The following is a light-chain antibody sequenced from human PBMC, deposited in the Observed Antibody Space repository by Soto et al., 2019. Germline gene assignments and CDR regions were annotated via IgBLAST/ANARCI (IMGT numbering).Light chain of an antibody. V-gene: IGKV3-15*01. J-gene: IGKJ1*01. CDR3: QQYNDWPPWT. Sequence: EILMTQSPATLSVSPGDRATLSCRASQSVSNNLAWYQQRPGQAPRLLIYGASTRATGIPARFGGSGSGTEFTLTISSLQSEDFAVYYCQQYNDWPPWTFGQGTKVDIK. CDR1: QSVSNN. CDR2: GAS.